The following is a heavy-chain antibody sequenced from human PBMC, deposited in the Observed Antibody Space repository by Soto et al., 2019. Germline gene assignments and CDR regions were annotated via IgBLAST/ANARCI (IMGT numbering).Heavy chain of an antibody. D-gene: IGHD1-1*01. CDR1: GDSISSGNW. J-gene: IGHJ6*02. V-gene: IGHV4-4*02. Sequence: QVQLQESGPGLVKPSGTLSLTCAVSGDSISSGNWCSWVRQPPGKGLEWIGEISHSGTTNYNPSLKRRVTKSVDNSKNQSSLKLASVTATDTAVYYCSTGGLEYDNDHAYYFGIYVWAQGTTGAVSS. CDR2: ISHSGTT. CDR3: STGGLEYDNDHAYYFGIYV.